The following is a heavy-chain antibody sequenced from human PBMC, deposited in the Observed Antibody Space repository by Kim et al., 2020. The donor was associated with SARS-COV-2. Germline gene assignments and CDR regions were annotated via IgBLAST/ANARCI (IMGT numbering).Heavy chain of an antibody. J-gene: IGHJ5*02. V-gene: IGHV4-34*01. D-gene: IGHD6-13*01. CDR3: ARGQSAWQQLVRDWFDP. Sequence: SQTLSLTCAVYGGSFSGYYWSWIRQPPGKGLEWIGEINHSGSTNYNPSLKSRVTISVDTSKNQFSLKLSSVTAADTAVYYCARGQSAWQQLVRDWFDPWGQGTLVTVSS. CDR2: INHSGST. CDR1: GGSFSGYY.